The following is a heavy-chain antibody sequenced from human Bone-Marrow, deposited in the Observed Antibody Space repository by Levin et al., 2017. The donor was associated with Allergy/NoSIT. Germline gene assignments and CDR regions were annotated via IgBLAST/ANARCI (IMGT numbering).Heavy chain of an antibody. Sequence: GGSLRLSCAASGFTLSSDGMHWVRQAPGKGLEWVAVIWNDGSKKDYADSVKGRFTISRDNSKNTLSLQMNSLRVEDTAMYYCARGAVGATGVFFWGQGTLVTVSS. V-gene: IGHV3-33*01. CDR2: IWNDGSKK. CDR3: ARGAVGATGVFF. J-gene: IGHJ4*02. D-gene: IGHD1-26*01. CDR1: GFTLSSDG.